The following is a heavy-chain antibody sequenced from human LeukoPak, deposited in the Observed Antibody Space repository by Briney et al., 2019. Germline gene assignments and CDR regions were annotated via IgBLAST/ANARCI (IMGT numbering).Heavy chain of an antibody. CDR1: GYTFTSYG. J-gene: IGHJ4*02. V-gene: IGHV1-18*01. CDR2: ISAYNGNT. CDR3: ARTRWELLHFDY. Sequence: ASVKVSCKPSGYTFTSYGITWVRQAPGQGLEWMGWISAYNGNTNYAQKLQGRVTMTTDTSTSTAHMELRSLRSDDTAVYYCARTRWELLHFDYWGQGTLVTVSS. D-gene: IGHD1-26*01.